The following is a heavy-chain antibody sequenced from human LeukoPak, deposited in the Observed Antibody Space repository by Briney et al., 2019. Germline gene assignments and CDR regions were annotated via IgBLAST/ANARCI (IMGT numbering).Heavy chain of an antibody. Sequence: GGSLRLSCAASGFIFSNYAMIWVRQAPGKGLEWVSSIRGNAGTTYYADSVKGRFTIFRDNSKNMLYLQMNSLRVEDTAVYYCAKDGIHNYYDSSGYYGYWGQGTLVTVSS. CDR1: GFIFSNYA. J-gene: IGHJ4*02. CDR2: IRGNAGTT. CDR3: AKDGIHNYYDSSGYYGY. V-gene: IGHV3-23*01. D-gene: IGHD3-22*01.